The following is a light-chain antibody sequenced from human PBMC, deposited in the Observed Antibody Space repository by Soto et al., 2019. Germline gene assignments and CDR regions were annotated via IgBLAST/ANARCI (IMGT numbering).Light chain of an antibody. CDR3: QQRSNLMYT. Sequence: EIVLTQSPATLSLSPGERATLSCRASQSVSSYLAWYQQKPGQAPRLLIYDASARAAGIPARFSGSGCGTDVTLAISSLEPEDFAVYYCQQRSNLMYTFGQGTKLEIK. J-gene: IGKJ2*01. CDR2: DAS. V-gene: IGKV3-11*01. CDR1: QSVSSY.